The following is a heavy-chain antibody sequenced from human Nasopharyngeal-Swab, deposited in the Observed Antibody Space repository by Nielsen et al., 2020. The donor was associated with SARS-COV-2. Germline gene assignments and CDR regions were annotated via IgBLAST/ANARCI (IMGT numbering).Heavy chain of an antibody. Sequence: GSLRLSCTVSGYSISSGYYWGWIRQPPGKGLEWIGSIYRSGSTYYNPSLKSRVTITVDTSKNQFSLKLSSVTAADTAVYYCARGGYSSGWVVYWGQGTLVTVSS. V-gene: IGHV4-38-2*02. CDR1: GYSISSGYY. J-gene: IGHJ4*02. D-gene: IGHD6-19*01. CDR2: IYRSGST. CDR3: ARGGYSSGWVVY.